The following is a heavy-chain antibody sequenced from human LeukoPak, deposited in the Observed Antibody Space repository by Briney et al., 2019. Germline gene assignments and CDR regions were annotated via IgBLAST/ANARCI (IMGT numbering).Heavy chain of an antibody. D-gene: IGHD3-22*01. Sequence: ASVKVSCKVSGYTLTELSMHWVRQAPGKGLEWMGGFDPEDGETIYAQKFQGRVTMTEDTSTDTAYMELSSLRSEDTAVYYCATARITMIVVVSPYAFDIWGQGTMVTVSS. V-gene: IGHV1-24*01. CDR1: GYTLTELS. J-gene: IGHJ3*02. CDR3: ATARITMIVVVSPYAFDI. CDR2: FDPEDGET.